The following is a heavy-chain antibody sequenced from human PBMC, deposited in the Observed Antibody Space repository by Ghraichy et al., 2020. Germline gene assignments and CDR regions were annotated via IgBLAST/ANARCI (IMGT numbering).Heavy chain of an antibody. CDR3: ARQTDSSGYWGPYYYYGMDV. Sequence: SETRSLTCTVSGGSISSYYWSWIRQPPGKGLEWIGYIYYSGSTNYNPSLKSRVTISVDTSKNQFSLKLSSVTAADTAVYYCARQTDSSGYWGPYYYYGMDVWGQGTTVTVSS. D-gene: IGHD3-22*01. CDR2: IYYSGST. V-gene: IGHV4-59*01. CDR1: GGSISSYY. J-gene: IGHJ6*02.